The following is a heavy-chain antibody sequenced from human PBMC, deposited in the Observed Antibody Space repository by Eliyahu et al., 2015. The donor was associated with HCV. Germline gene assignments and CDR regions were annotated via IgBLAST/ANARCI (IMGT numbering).Heavy chain of an antibody. Sequence: QVQLQESGPGLVKPSETLSLTCTVSGGSXXXXYWRWIRQPPGKGLEWIGYMYYSGXTNPNPSLKSRVTISLDTSKNQFSLKLSSVTAADTAVYYCASGGGGIAVAGTGGWFDPWGQGTLVTVSS. J-gene: IGHJ5*02. CDR1: GGSXXXXY. CDR3: ASGGGGIAVAGTGGWFDP. CDR2: MYYSGXT. V-gene: IGHV4-59*01. D-gene: IGHD6-19*01.